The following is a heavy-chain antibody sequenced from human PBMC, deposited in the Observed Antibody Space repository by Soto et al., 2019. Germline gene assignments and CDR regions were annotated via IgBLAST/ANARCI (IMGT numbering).Heavy chain of an antibody. CDR2: TYYRSKWYN. CDR3: ARDRGNFDFWSGSRYYGMDV. D-gene: IGHD3-3*01. V-gene: IGHV6-1*01. J-gene: IGHJ6*02. Sequence: SQTLSLTCAISGDSVSSNSAAWNWIRQSPSRGLEWPGRTYYRSKWYNDYAVSVKSRITINPDTSKNQFSLQLNSVTPEDTAVYYCARDRGNFDFWSGSRYYGMDVWGQGTTVTVSS. CDR1: GDSVSSNSAA.